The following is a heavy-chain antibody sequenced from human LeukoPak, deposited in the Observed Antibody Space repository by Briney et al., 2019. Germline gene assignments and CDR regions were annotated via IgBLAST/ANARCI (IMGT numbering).Heavy chain of an antibody. J-gene: IGHJ4*02. Sequence: QPGGSLRLSCAASGFTFSSYGMHWVRQAPGKGLEWVAVISYDGSNKYYADSVKGRFTISRDNSKNTLYLQMNSLRAEDTAVYYCAKGGYYDSSGTFDYWGQGTLVTVSS. CDR2: ISYDGSNK. CDR1: GFTFSSYG. CDR3: AKGGYYDSSGTFDY. D-gene: IGHD3-22*01. V-gene: IGHV3-30*18.